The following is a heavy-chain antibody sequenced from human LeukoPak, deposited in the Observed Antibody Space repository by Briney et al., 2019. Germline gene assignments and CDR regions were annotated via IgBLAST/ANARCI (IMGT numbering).Heavy chain of an antibody. CDR2: INHSGRT. J-gene: IGHJ4*02. CDR1: GGCFSENY. CDR3: ARGRGVVVRDWFDY. V-gene: IGHV4-34*01. Sequence: SETLSLTCAVYGGCFSENYWTWIRQPPGKGLERIGEINHSGRTNYNPSLKSRVTISVDSSKNQFSLDLSSVTAADTADYYCARGRGVVVRDWFDYWGQGTLVTVSS. D-gene: IGHD2-21*01.